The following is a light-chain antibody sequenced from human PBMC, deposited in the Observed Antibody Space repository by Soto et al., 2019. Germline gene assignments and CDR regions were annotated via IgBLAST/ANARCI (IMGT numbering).Light chain of an antibody. Sequence: EIVMTQSPATLSVSPGERATLSCRASQSVSSNLAWYQQKPGQAPRLLIYGASTRATGIPARFSGSGSGTEFTLTISSLQSEDSAVYYCQQHINWPLTFGGGTKVEIK. J-gene: IGKJ4*01. V-gene: IGKV3D-15*01. CDR2: GAS. CDR1: QSVSSN. CDR3: QQHINWPLT.